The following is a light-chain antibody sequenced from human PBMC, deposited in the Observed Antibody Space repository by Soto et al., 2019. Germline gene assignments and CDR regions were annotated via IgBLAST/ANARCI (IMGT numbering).Light chain of an antibody. J-gene: IGLJ2*01. Sequence: QSVLTQPASLSGSPGQSIIISCTGTSSDVGGYNYVSWYQQHPGKAPKLMIYDVTNRPSGVSTRFSGSKSGNTASLTISGLQCEDEADYYCSSYTITSSLVIFGGGTKLTVL. CDR1: SSDVGGYNY. CDR3: SSYTITSSLVI. V-gene: IGLV2-14*01. CDR2: DVT.